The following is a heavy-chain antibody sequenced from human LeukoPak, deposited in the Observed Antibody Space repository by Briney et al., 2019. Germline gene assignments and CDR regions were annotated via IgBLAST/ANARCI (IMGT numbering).Heavy chain of an antibody. D-gene: IGHD3-22*01. Sequence: GVLRLSCAASGFTFSSYAMSWVRQAPGKGLEWVSAISGSGGSTYYADSVKGRFTISRDNSKNTLYLQMNSLRAEDTAVYYCAKSPGSFYDSSGYYFLLSDAFDIWGQGTMVTVSS. V-gene: IGHV3-23*01. CDR3: AKSPGSFYDSSGYYFLLSDAFDI. J-gene: IGHJ3*02. CDR1: GFTFSSYA. CDR2: ISGSGGST.